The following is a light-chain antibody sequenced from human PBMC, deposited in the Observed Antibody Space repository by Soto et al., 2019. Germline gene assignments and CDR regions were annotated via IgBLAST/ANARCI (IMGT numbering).Light chain of an antibody. CDR3: QQYNNWT. CDR2: GAS. Sequence: EIVMTQSPATLSVSPGERATLSCRASQSVSSNLAWYQQKPGQAPRLLIYGASTRATGIPARFSGSGSGTEFTLTISSLHAEDFAVYYCQQYNNWTFGQGTKVDIK. CDR1: QSVSSN. J-gene: IGKJ1*01. V-gene: IGKV3-15*01.